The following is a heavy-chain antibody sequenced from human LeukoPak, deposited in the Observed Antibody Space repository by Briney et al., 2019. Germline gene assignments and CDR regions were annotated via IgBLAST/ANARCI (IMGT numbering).Heavy chain of an antibody. Sequence: SETLSLTCAVYGGSFSGYYWSWIRQPAGKGLEWIGRIYTSGSTNYNPSLKSRVTMSVDTSKNQFSLKLSSVTAADTAVYYCARLRDYYDSSGYFAVGYYMDVWGKGTTVTVSS. CDR1: GGSFSGYY. D-gene: IGHD3-22*01. CDR2: IYTSGST. J-gene: IGHJ6*03. V-gene: IGHV4-59*10. CDR3: ARLRDYYDSSGYFAVGYYMDV.